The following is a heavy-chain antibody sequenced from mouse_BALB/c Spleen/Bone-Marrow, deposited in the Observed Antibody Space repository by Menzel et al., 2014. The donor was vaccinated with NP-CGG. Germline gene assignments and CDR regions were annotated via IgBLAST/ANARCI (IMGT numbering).Heavy chain of an antibody. V-gene: IGHV4-1*02. D-gene: IGHD2-3*01. J-gene: IGHJ4*01. Sequence: VKLLSSGFFLFQPGGSLKLSCAASGFDFSRYWMSWVRQAPGKGLEWIGEINPDSSTINYTPSLKDKFIISRDNAKNTLYLQMSKVRSEDTDLYYCARPDDGYYAMDYWGQGTSVTVAA. CDR2: INPDSSTI. CDR3: ARPDDGYYAMDY. CDR1: GFDFSRYW.